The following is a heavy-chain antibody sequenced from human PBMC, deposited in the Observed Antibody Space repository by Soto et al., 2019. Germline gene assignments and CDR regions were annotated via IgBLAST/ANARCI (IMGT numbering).Heavy chain of an antibody. D-gene: IGHD3-22*01. J-gene: IGHJ4*02. V-gene: IGHV3-74*01. CDR2: INSDGSST. Sequence: EVQLVESGGGLVQPGGSLRLSCAASGFTFSSYWMHWVRQVPGKGLVWVSRINSDGSSTSYADSVKGRFTISRDNAKNTLYLQMNSLRAEDTAVYYCARTFEYNSGYPPRYWGQGTLVTVSS. CDR3: ARTFEYNSGYPPRY. CDR1: GFTFSSYW.